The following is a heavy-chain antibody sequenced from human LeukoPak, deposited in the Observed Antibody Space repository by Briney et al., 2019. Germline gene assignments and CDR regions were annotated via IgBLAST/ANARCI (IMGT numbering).Heavy chain of an antibody. CDR1: GFSFSSYG. J-gene: IGHJ4*02. V-gene: IGHV3-30*02. Sequence: GGSLRLSCAASGFSFSSYGMHWVRQAPGKGLEWVAFIRYDGSNKYYADSVKGRFTISRDNAKNTLYLQMNSLRAEDTAVYYCARAPTGASYCDYWGQGTRVTVSS. CDR3: ARAPTGASYCDY. D-gene: IGHD7-27*01. CDR2: IRYDGSNK.